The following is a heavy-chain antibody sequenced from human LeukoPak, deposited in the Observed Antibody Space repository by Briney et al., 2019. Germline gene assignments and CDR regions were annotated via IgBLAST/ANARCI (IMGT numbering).Heavy chain of an antibody. D-gene: IGHD6-13*01. Sequence: PGGSLRLSCAASGFTFSSYGMHWVRQAPGKGLEWVAFIRYDGSNKYYADSVKGRFTISRDNSKNTLYLQMNSLRAEDTAVYYCAKDLVNGAAAGRGNWFDPWGQGTLVTVST. V-gene: IGHV3-30*02. CDR2: IRYDGSNK. J-gene: IGHJ5*02. CDR1: GFTFSSYG. CDR3: AKDLVNGAAAGRGNWFDP.